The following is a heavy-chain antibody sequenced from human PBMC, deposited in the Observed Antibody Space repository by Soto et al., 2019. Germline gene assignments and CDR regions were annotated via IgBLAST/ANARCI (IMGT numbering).Heavy chain of an antibody. V-gene: IGHV4-34*01. D-gene: IGHD5-12*01. CDR1: GGSFSGYY. J-gene: IGHJ6*03. CDR2: INHSGST. CDR3: ALYSGYDHYYYYHMDV. Sequence: TLSLTCAVYGGSFSGYYWSWIRRPPGKGLEWIGEINHSGSTNYNPSLKSRVTISVDTSKNQFSLKLSSVTAADTAVYYCALYSGYDHYYYYHMDVWGKGTTVTVSS.